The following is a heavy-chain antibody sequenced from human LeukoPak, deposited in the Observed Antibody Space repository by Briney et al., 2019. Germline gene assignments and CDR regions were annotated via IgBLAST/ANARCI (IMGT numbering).Heavy chain of an antibody. V-gene: IGHV3-23*01. D-gene: IGHD6-13*01. J-gene: IGHJ6*02. Sequence: GGSLRLSCAASGFTFSSYAMSWVRQAPGKGLEWVSAISGSGGSTYYADSVKGRFTISRDNSKNTLYLQMNSLRAEDMAVYYCAKGGSIAAAGTYYYGMDVWGQGTTVTVSS. CDR3: AKGGSIAAAGTYYYGMDV. CDR1: GFTFSSYA. CDR2: ISGSGGST.